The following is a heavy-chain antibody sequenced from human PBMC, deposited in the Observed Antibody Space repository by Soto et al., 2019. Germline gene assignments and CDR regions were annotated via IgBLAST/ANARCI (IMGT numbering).Heavy chain of an antibody. CDR2: IYYSGST. CDR3: ARSPQYSSGWNGGFDY. CDR1: GGSISSYY. Sequence: SETLSLTCTVSGGSISSYYWSWIRQPPGKGLEWIGYIYYSGSTNYNPSLKSRVTISVDTSKNQFSLRLSSVTAADTAVYYCARSPQYSSGWNGGFDYWGQGTLVTVSS. J-gene: IGHJ4*02. V-gene: IGHV4-59*01. D-gene: IGHD6-19*01.